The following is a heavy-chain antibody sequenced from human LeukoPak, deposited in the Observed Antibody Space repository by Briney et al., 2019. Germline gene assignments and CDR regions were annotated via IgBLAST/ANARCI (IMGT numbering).Heavy chain of an antibody. CDR3: ARDPWVGEYGAFDI. CDR2: IKQDGSEK. V-gene: IGHV3-7*01. J-gene: IGHJ3*02. Sequence: GGSLRLSCAASGFTLSSYAMSWVRQAPGKGLEWVANIKQDGSEKNYLDSVKGRFTISRDNAKNSLYLQMSSLRAEDTALYYCARDPWVGEYGAFDIWGQGTMVTVSS. CDR1: GFTLSSYA. D-gene: IGHD3-10*01.